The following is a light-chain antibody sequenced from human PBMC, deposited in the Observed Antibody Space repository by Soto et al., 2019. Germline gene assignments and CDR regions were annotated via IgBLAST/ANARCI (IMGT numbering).Light chain of an antibody. Sequence: QSALTQPASVSGSPGQSITISCTGPSSDIGANNYISWYQQHPGKAPRLMIHEVSTRPWGVSDRFSGSKSGNTASLTISGRQGEDEADYFCSSHTRGSTTFGGGTKLTVL. CDR2: EVS. J-gene: IGLJ2*01. V-gene: IGLV2-14*01. CDR3: SSHTRGSTT. CDR1: SSDIGANNY.